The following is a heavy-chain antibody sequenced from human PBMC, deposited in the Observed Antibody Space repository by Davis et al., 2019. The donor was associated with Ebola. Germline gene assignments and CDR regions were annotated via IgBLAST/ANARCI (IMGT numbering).Heavy chain of an antibody. D-gene: IGHD1-26*01. Sequence: SLSPSCTPSTLSLSGFCIHCVRQPPGKVLEWAAFIRPDGTDKFYAASVKGRFSLSTDISKNTLYLPMSSLKPEDTAVYYCARGNSGSYFWGQGTLVTVSS. CDR3: ARGNSGSYF. CDR2: IRPDGTDK. V-gene: IGHV3-30*02. CDR1: TLSLSGFC. J-gene: IGHJ4*02.